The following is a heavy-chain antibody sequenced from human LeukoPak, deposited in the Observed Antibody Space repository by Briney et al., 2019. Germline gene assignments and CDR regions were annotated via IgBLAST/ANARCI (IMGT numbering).Heavy chain of an antibody. CDR3: AKYYGGRPDYYYYMDV. D-gene: IGHD4-23*01. Sequence: SETLSLTCAVYGGSFSGYYWSWIRQPPGKGLEWIGEINHSGSTNYNPSLKSRVTISVDTSKNQFSLKLSSVTAADTAVYYCAKYYGGRPDYYYYMDVWGKGTTVTVSS. CDR2: INHSGST. V-gene: IGHV4-34*01. J-gene: IGHJ6*03. CDR1: GGSFSGYY.